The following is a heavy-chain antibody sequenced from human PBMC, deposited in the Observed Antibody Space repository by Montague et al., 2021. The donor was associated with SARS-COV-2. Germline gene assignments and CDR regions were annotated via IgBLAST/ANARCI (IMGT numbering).Heavy chain of an antibody. Sequence: CAISGDSVYSNSATWNWIRRSPSRGVEWLGRTYYRSMWKSDYARXVKSRIAINPDTSKNQFSLQLSSVTPEDTALYYCVRGIEAAGSYDYWGQGTLVTVPS. CDR2: TYYRSMWKS. J-gene: IGHJ4*02. V-gene: IGHV6-1*01. CDR3: VRGIEAAGSYDY. D-gene: IGHD6-13*01. CDR1: GDSVYSNSAT.